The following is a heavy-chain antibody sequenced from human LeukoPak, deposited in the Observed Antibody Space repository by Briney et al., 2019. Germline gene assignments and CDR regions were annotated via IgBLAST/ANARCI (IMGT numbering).Heavy chain of an antibody. J-gene: IGHJ4*02. CDR1: GYTFTSYD. Sequence: ASVKVSCKASGYTFTSYDMNWVQQATGQGLEWMGWMNPNSGNTGYAQKFQGRVTMTRNTSISTAYMELSSLRSEDTAVYYCARGRGYDILTGDDYWGQGTLVTVSS. D-gene: IGHD3-9*01. V-gene: IGHV1-8*01. CDR2: MNPNSGNT. CDR3: ARGRGYDILTGDDY.